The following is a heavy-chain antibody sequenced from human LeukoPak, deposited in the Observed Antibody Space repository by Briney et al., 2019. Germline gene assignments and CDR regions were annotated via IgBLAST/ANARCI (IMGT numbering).Heavy chain of an antibody. J-gene: IGHJ6*03. CDR2: IKQDGSGK. CDR1: GFTFSTYW. CDR3: ARGQFIVVVPANGAFYYYMEV. Sequence: PGGSLRLSCTASGFTFSTYWMSWVRQAPGKGLECVASIKQDGSGKEYVDSVKGRFTISRDNAKNSLYLQMISLRAEDTAVYYCARGQFIVVVPANGAFYYYMEVWGKGTTVSVSS. V-gene: IGHV3-7*01. D-gene: IGHD2-2*01.